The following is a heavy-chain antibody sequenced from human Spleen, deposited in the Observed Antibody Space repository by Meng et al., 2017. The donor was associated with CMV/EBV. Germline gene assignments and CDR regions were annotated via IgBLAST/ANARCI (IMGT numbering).Heavy chain of an antibody. J-gene: IGHJ4*02. CDR1: RYKVDIFG. Sequence: KASRYKVDIFGMTWVRQAPGQGLEWVVWISAKNGDTRYARKFQGRVTVTTDTSTKTVYMELRGLRSDDSAMYYCARAGVEVTTHFDFWGQGTLVTVSS. D-gene: IGHD2-21*02. CDR3: ARAGVEVTTHFDF. V-gene: IGHV1-18*04. CDR2: ISAKNGDT.